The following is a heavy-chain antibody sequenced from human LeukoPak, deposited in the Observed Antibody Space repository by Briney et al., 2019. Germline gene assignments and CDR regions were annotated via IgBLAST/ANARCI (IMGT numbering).Heavy chain of an antibody. Sequence: GSLRLSCAASGFTFSSYSMNWVRQAPGKGLEWVSYISSSSSTIYYADSVKGRFTISRDNAKNSLYLQMNSLRAEDTAVYYCARELYGSGSLYYYGMDVWGQGTTVTVSS. CDR2: ISSSSSTI. J-gene: IGHJ6*02. CDR3: ARELYGSGSLYYYGMDV. D-gene: IGHD3-10*01. CDR1: GFTFSSYS. V-gene: IGHV3-48*01.